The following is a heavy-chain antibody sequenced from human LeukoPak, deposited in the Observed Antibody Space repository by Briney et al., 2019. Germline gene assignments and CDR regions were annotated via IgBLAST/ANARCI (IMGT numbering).Heavy chain of an antibody. V-gene: IGHV3-21*01. J-gene: IGHJ4*02. CDR1: GFTFSSYS. CDR2: ISSSSSYI. Sequence: GGSLRLSCAASGFTFSSYSMNWVRQAPGKGLEWVSSISSSSSYIYYADSVKGRFTISRDNAKNSLYLQMNSLRAEDTAVYYCARGSRGVVRYFDWLFDYWGQGTLVTVSS. D-gene: IGHD3-9*01. CDR3: ARGSRGVVRYFDWLFDY.